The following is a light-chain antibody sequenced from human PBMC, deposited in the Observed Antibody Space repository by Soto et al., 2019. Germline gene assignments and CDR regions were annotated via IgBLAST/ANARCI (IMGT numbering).Light chain of an antibody. J-gene: IGKJ1*01. CDR2: GAT. CDR1: QSVSNNF. V-gene: IGKV3-20*01. CDR3: QQYGSTPVT. Sequence: EIVLTQSPGTLSLSPGEGDTLSCRASQSVSNNFLAWYQQQPGQAPRLLIYGATSRATGIPDRFSGSGSGTESTLTISRLEPEDFAVYYCQQYGSTPVTFGQVAKVAIK.